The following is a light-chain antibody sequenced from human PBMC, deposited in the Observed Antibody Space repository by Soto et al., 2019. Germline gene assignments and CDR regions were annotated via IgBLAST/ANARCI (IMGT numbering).Light chain of an antibody. Sequence: QSVLTQPASVSGSPGQSITISCTGTSSDFGDYDYVSWYLQHPGKVPKLMIYEVSNRPSGVSNRFSGSKSGNTASLTISGLQAEDEADYYCSSYTGSSTLVFGPGTKVTV. J-gene: IGLJ1*01. V-gene: IGLV2-14*01. CDR2: EVS. CDR3: SSYTGSSTLV. CDR1: SSDFGDYDY.